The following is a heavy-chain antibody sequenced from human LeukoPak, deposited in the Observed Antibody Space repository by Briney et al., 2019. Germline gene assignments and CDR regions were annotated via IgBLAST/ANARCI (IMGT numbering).Heavy chain of an antibody. Sequence: RASVKVSCKASGGTFSSYAISWVRQAPGQGLEWMGGIIPIFGTANYAQKFQGRVTITADESTSTAYMELSSLRSEDTAVYYCARSLEVATIGPFDYWGQGTLVTVSS. CDR2: IIPIFGTA. J-gene: IGHJ4*02. CDR3: ARSLEVATIGPFDY. D-gene: IGHD5-12*01. CDR1: GGTFSSYA. V-gene: IGHV1-69*01.